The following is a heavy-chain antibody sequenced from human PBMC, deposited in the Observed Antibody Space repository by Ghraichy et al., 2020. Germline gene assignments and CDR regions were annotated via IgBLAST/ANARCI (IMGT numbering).Heavy chain of an antibody. CDR3: ARVSGSYFGSLGY. D-gene: IGHD1-26*01. CDR2: IYSGDNT. J-gene: IGHJ4*02. CDR1: GFTVSDNY. Sequence: GGSLRLSCAASGFTVSDNYMSWVRQAPGKGLEWVSVIYSGDNTYYADSVKGRFTISRDSSKNTLYLQMNSLRAEDTAMYYCARVSGSYFGSLGYWGQGTLVTVSS. V-gene: IGHV3-53*01.